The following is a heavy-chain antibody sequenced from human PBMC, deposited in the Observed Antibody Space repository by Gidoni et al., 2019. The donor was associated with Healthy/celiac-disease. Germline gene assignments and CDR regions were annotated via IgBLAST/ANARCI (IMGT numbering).Heavy chain of an antibody. V-gene: IGHV3-23*01. Sequence: EVQLLESGGGLVQPGGSLRLSCAASGFTFSSYAMSWVRQAPGKGLEWVSAISGSGGSTYYADSVKGRFTISRDNSKNTLYLQMNSLRAEDTAVYYCAKENYYYDSSGYYTRRYFDYWGQGTLVTVSS. J-gene: IGHJ4*02. D-gene: IGHD3-22*01. CDR2: ISGSGGST. CDR1: GFTFSSYA. CDR3: AKENYYYDSSGYYTRRYFDY.